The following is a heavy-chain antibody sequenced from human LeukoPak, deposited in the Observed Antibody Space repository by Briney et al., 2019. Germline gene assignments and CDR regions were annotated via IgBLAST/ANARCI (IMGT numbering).Heavy chain of an antibody. D-gene: IGHD3-9*01. CDR1: GGSLGGNF. CDR3: ARGHTLGGYYKQKYYYYGMDV. CDR2: ISHIGST. J-gene: IGHJ6*02. Sequence: PSETLSLTCAVYGGSLGGNFWSWIRQPPGKVLEWIGEISHIGSTNYRPSLKSRLTISVDTSKNQFSLRLSSVTAADTAVYYCARGHTLGGYYKQKYYYYGMDVWGQGTTVTVSS. V-gene: IGHV4-34*01.